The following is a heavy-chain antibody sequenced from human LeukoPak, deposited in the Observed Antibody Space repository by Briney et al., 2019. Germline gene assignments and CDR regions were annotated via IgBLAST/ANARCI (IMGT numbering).Heavy chain of an antibody. D-gene: IGHD3-22*01. V-gene: IGHV4-34*01. CDR3: ARSSLHYYDSSGLDY. CDR2: INHSGST. Sequence: SETLSLTCAVYGGSFSGYYWSWIRQPPGKGLEWIGEINHSGSTNYNPSLKSRVTISVDTSKNQFSLKLSSVTAADTAVYYCARSSLHYYDSSGLDYWGQGTLVTVSS. CDR1: GGSFSGYY. J-gene: IGHJ4*02.